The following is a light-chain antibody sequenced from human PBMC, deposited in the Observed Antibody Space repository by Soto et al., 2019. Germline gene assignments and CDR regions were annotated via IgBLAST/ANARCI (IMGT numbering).Light chain of an antibody. J-gene: IGKJ2*01. CDR1: QSINSW. CDR3: QQYNSYSYT. CDR2: DAS. V-gene: IGKV1-5*01. Sequence: DIQMTQSPSTLSASVGDRITITCRASQSINSWLAWYQQKPAKGPKLLIYDASSLESGVPSRFSGSGSGTESALTISLVQPGDFAAYDCQQYNSYSYTFGQGTKLEIK.